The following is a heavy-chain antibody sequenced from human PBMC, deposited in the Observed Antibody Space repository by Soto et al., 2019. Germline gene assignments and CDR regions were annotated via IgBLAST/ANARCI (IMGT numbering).Heavy chain of an antibody. D-gene: IGHD5-12*01. V-gene: IGHV4-61*01. Sequence: QVQLQESGPGLVKPSETLSLTCTVSGGSVSSGSYYWSWIRQPPGKGLEWIGYIYYSGSTTYNPSLKSRVTISVDTSKNQFSLKLSSVTAADTAVYYCASERDGYNSGALGYWGQGTLVTVSS. J-gene: IGHJ4*02. CDR1: GGSVSSGSYY. CDR3: ASERDGYNSGALGY. CDR2: IYYSGST.